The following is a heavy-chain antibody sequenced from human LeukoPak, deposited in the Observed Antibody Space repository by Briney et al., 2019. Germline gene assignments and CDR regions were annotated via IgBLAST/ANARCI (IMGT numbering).Heavy chain of an antibody. V-gene: IGHV3-23*01. J-gene: IGHJ6*03. CDR1: GFTFSSYA. D-gene: IGHD4-17*01. CDR2: ISGSGGST. CDR3: AKDLKTVTIGRLMDV. Sequence: GGSLRLSCAASGFTFSSYAMSWVRQAPGKGLEWGSAISGSGGSTYYADSVKGRFTISRDNSKNTLYLQMNSLRAEDTAVYYCAKDLKTVTIGRLMDVWGKGTTVTVSS.